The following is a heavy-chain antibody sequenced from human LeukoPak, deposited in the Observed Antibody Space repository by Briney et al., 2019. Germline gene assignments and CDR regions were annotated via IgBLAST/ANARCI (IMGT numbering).Heavy chain of an antibody. CDR1: GGSFSAYY. Sequence: PSETLSHTCGVNGGSFSAYYWSWIRQPPGKGLEGIGEIKESGGTNYKASLKSRVTISIDMTKKQFSLKLTAVTAADTAVYYCTTSRTYTGSTWVNWFDPWGQGTLVTVSS. CDR3: TTSRTYTGSTWVNWFDP. D-gene: IGHD1/OR15-1a*01. J-gene: IGHJ5*02. CDR2: IKESGGT. V-gene: IGHV4-34*01.